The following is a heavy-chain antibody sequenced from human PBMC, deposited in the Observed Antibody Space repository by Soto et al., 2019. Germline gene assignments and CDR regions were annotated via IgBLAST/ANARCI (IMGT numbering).Heavy chain of an antibody. CDR3: ARRIPFGYGMDV. Sequence: GGSLRLSCAASGFTFSSYAMHWVRQAPGKGLEFVSVITSNGGNTDYASSVRGRFTISRDNSKNTLYLQMGSLRAEDMAVYYCARRIPFGYGMDVWGQGTTVTVSS. D-gene: IGHD2-21*01. V-gene: IGHV3-64*01. J-gene: IGHJ6*02. CDR1: GFTFSSYA. CDR2: ITSNGGNT.